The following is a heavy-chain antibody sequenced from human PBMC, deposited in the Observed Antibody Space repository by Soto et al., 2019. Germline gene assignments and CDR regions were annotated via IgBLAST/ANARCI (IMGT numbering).Heavy chain of an antibody. J-gene: IGHJ3*02. D-gene: IGHD6-19*01. V-gene: IGHV1-2*02. CDR1: GYPVTAYY. Sequence: QLHLVQSGAVVKKPGASVTVSCSASGYPVTAYYMHWVRQAPGRGLEWMGGINPATGAAKYTQTCRGGATMNRHTSPQTVYMELIGATTEDTYVFYCARGGPVRVAGSAAFDMWGHGTVVTVSS. CDR2: INPATGAA. CDR3: ARGGPVRVAGSAAFDM.